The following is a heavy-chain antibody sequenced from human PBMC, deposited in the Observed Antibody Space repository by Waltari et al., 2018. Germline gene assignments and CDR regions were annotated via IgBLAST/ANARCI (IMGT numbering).Heavy chain of an antibody. J-gene: IGHJ6*04. D-gene: IGHD6-19*01. V-gene: IGHV4-34*01. CDR3: ARHPLGWLGQGTQG. CDR2: INHSGST. CDR1: GGSFSGYY. Sequence: QVQLQQWGAGLLKPSETLSLTCAVYGGSFSGYYWSWIRQPPGKGLEWIGEINHSGSTNYNPSLKSRVTISVDTSKNQFSLKLSSVTAADTAVYYCARHPLGWLGQGTQGWGKGTTVTVSS.